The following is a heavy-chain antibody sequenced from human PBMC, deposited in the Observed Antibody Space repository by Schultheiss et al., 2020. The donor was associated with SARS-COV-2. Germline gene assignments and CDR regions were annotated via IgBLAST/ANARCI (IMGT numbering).Heavy chain of an antibody. J-gene: IGHJ4*02. CDR2: IYTSGST. Sequence: SQTLSLTCAVSGGSISSGSYYWSWIRQPAGKGLEWIGRIYTSGSTNYNPSLKSRVTISVDTSKNQFSLKLSSVTAADTAVYYCARRPYYYDSSGYYPTGLDWGQGTLVTVSS. V-gene: IGHV4-61*02. D-gene: IGHD3-22*01. CDR1: GGSISSGSYY. CDR3: ARRPYYYDSSGYYPTGLD.